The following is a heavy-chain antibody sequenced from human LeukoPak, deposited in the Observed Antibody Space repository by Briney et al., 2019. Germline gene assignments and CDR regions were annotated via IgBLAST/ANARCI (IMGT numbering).Heavy chain of an antibody. J-gene: IGHJ4*02. CDR2: ISSSSSYI. D-gene: IGHD1-26*01. CDR3: ARGSLVGATPRFDY. Sequence: KTGGSLRLSCAASGFTFSSYSMNWVRQAPGKGLEWVSSISSSSSYIYYADSVKGRFTISRDNAKNSLYLQMNSLRAEDTAVYYCARGSLVGATPRFDYWGQGTLVTVSS. V-gene: IGHV3-21*01. CDR1: GFTFSSYS.